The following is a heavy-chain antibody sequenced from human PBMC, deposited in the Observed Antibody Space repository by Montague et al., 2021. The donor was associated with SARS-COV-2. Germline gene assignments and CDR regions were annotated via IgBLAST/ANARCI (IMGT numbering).Heavy chain of an antibody. CDR3: ARLRDGVVPSPILGVGPYYSYYYMDV. Sequence: SETLSLTCAVHGTSFSGYYWNWIRQPPGKGLEWIGEINHGGSTKYSPSLESRLTISADTSKNQFSLKLTSVAAADTAVYYCARLRDGVVPSPILGVGPYYSYYYMDVWGRGTTVTASS. CDR1: GTSFSGYY. D-gene: IGHD3-10*01. CDR2: INHGGST. V-gene: IGHV4-34*01. J-gene: IGHJ6*03.